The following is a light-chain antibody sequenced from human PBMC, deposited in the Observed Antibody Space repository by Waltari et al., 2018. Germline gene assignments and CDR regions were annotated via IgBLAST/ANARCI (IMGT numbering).Light chain of an antibody. CDR1: SSYIGCYNY. CDR3: SSYAPSSTV. Sequence: QSALTQPASVSGSPVKSITISCTGTSSYIGCYNYVSWYQQHPGKDPKLMIYDVSKRPSGVSDRFSGSKSGNTASLTISGLQAEDEADYYCSSYAPSSTVFGGGTKLTVL. V-gene: IGLV2-14*03. J-gene: IGLJ2*01. CDR2: DVS.